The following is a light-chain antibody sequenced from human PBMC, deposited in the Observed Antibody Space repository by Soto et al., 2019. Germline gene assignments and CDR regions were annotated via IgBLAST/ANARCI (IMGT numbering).Light chain of an antibody. CDR1: QSVSSNY. V-gene: IGKV3-20*01. CDR3: QQYGRSPWT. J-gene: IGKJ1*01. CDR2: GAS. Sequence: DIVLTQSPGTLSLSPGERATLSCRASQSVSSNYLAWYQQTPDQAPRLLIYGASSRATGISDRFSGSGSGTDFTLTIRRLEPEDFAVYYCQQYGRSPWTFGQGTKVEIK.